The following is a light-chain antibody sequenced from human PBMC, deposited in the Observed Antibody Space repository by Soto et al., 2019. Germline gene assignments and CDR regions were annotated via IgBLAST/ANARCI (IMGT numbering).Light chain of an antibody. V-gene: IGKV1-6*01. CDR1: QAIRSD. CDR3: LQDYNYPRT. J-gene: IGKJ1*01. CDR2: AAS. Sequence: AVQMTQSPSSLSASVGDRVTITCRASQAIRSDLGWYQMKPGKVPKLLIYAASNLQSGVPSRFIGRGYGTDFILTISSLQPEDFATYYCLQDYNYPRTFDQGTKVEI.